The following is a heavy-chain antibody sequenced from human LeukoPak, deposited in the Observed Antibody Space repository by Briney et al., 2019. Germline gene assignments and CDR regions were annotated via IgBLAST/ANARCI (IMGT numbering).Heavy chain of an antibody. D-gene: IGHD3-10*01. Sequence: GGSLRLSCAASGFTFSNYAMSWVRQAPGKGLEWVSGISGRGGTTDYADSVKGRFTISRDNSKNTVYLQMNSLRAEDTAVYYCARYLVRGAMIAYFDYWGQGTLVTVSS. CDR2: ISGRGGTT. CDR3: ARYLVRGAMIAYFDY. J-gene: IGHJ4*02. V-gene: IGHV3-23*01. CDR1: GFTFSNYA.